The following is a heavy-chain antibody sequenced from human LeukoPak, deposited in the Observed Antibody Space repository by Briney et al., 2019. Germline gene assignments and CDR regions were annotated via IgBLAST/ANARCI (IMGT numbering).Heavy chain of an antibody. CDR1: GGSISSHY. CDR2: IYTSGST. CDR3: ARGGSYSPNWFDP. Sequence: ASETLSLTCTVSGGSISSHYWSWIRQPPGKGLEWIGYIYTSGSTNYNPSLKSRVTISVDTSKNQLSLKLSSVTAADTAVYYCARGGSYSPNWFDPWGQGTLVTVSS. V-gene: IGHV4-4*09. D-gene: IGHD2-2*02. J-gene: IGHJ5*02.